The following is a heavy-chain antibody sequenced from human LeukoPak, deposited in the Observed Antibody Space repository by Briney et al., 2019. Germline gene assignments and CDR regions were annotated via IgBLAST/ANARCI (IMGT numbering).Heavy chain of an antibody. CDR1: GGSMSNYY. V-gene: IGHV4-59*08. CDR3: ARQLTGPEAFDI. Sequence: PSETLSLTCSVSGGSMSNYYWSWIRQPPGKGLEWIGYIYYSGNTNYNRSLKSRVTISVDTSKNQFSVKLSSVTAADAAVYYCARQLTGPEAFDIWGQGTMVTVSS. D-gene: IGHD2-8*02. CDR2: IYYSGNT. J-gene: IGHJ3*02.